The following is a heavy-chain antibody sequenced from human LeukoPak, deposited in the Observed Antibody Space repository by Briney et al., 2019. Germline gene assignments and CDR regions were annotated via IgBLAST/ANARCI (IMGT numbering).Heavy chain of an antibody. D-gene: IGHD3-22*01. CDR2: IIPIFGTA. Sequence: SVKVSCKASGGTFSSYAISWVRQAPGQGLEWMGGIIPIFGTANYAQKFQGRVTITTDESTSTAYMELSSLRSEDTAVYYCASNYYSSGYYNWFDPWGQGTLVTVSS. J-gene: IGHJ5*02. V-gene: IGHV1-69*05. CDR3: ASNYYSSGYYNWFDP. CDR1: GGTFSSYA.